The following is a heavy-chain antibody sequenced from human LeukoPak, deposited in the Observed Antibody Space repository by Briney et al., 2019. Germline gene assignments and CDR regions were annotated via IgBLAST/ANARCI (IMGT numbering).Heavy chain of an antibody. D-gene: IGHD1-26*01. V-gene: IGHV1-69*13. J-gene: IGHJ4*02. Sequence: SVKVSCKASGGTFTSYAISWVRQAPGQGLEWMGGIIPIFGTANYAQKFQGRVTITADESTSTAYMELSSLRSEDTAVYYCARSRIVGALGSFDYWGQGTLVTVSS. CDR3: ARSRIVGALGSFDY. CDR2: IIPIFGTA. CDR1: GGTFTSYA.